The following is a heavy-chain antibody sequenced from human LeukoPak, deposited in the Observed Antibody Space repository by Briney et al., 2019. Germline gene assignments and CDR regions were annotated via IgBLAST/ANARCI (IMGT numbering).Heavy chain of an antibody. V-gene: IGHV4-34*01. CDR1: GGSFSGYQ. J-gene: IGHJ4*02. CDR2: INHSGST. CDR3: ARGAPGY. Sequence: SETLSLTCAVYGGSFSGYQWTWIRQPPGKGLEWIGQINHSGSTNYNPALKSRVTISVDTSKNQFSLKLSSVTAADTAVCYCARGAPGYWGQGTLVTVSS.